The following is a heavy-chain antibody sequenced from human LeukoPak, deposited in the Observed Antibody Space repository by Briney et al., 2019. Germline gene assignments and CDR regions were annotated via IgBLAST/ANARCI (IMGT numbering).Heavy chain of an antibody. CDR2: INHSGST. J-gene: IGHJ4*02. V-gene: IGHV4-34*01. Sequence: SETLCLTCAVYGGSFSGYYWSWIRQPPGKGLEWIGEINHSGSTNYNPSLKSRVTISVDTSKNQFSLKLSSVTAADTAVYYCARGGLRYFDWLHYFDYWGQGTLVTVSS. CDR3: ARGGLRYFDWLHYFDY. D-gene: IGHD3-9*01. CDR1: GGSFSGYY.